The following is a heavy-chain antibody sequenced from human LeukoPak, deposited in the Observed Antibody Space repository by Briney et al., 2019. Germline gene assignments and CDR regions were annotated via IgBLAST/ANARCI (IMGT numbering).Heavy chain of an antibody. CDR3: AKDKATVAAKGPFDY. CDR2: ISGSGATT. Sequence: GGSLRLSCAASEFIFSNYAMTWVRQAPGKGLEWVSSISGSGATTYYADSVKGRFTISRDNSKNTLFLQFNSLGAEDTAVYYCAKDKATVAAKGPFDYWSQGTLVTVSS. CDR1: EFIFSNYA. D-gene: IGHD2-15*01. V-gene: IGHV3-23*01. J-gene: IGHJ4*02.